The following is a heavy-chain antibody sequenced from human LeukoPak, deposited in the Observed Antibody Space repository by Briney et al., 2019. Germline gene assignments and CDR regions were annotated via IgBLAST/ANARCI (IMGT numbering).Heavy chain of an antibody. D-gene: IGHD6-6*01. Sequence: SETLSLTCAVSGGSISSGGSSWSWIRQPPGKGLEWIGYIYHSGSTYYNPSLKSRVTISVDRSKNQFSLKLSSVTAADTAVYYCARDYEQLVLDWGQGTLVTVSS. CDR1: GGSISSGGSS. CDR3: ARDYEQLVLD. CDR2: IYHSGST. J-gene: IGHJ4*02. V-gene: IGHV4-30-2*01.